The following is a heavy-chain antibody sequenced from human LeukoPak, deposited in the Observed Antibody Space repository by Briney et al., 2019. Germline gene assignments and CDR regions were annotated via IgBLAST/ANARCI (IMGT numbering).Heavy chain of an antibody. D-gene: IGHD3-10*01. J-gene: IGHJ4*02. Sequence: ASVKVSCKASGYTFTGYFMHWVRQAPGQGLEWMGWINPNSGDTNYAQKFQGRVTMTRDTSISTAYMELSRLRSDDTAVYYCARGGGSSRRYFNYYGSGSQPDYWGQGTLVTVSS. CDR1: GYTFTGYF. CDR3: ARGGGSSRRYFNYYGSGSQPDY. V-gene: IGHV1-2*02. CDR2: INPNSGDT.